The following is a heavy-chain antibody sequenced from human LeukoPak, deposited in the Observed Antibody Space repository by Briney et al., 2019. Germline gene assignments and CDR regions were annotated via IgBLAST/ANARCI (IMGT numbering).Heavy chain of an antibody. J-gene: IGHJ6*02. Sequence: SQTLSLTCTVSGGSISSGGYYWSWIRQHPGKGLEWIGYIYYSGSTYYNPSLKSRVTISVDTSKNQFSLKLSSVTAADTAVYYCARDGLRFLDRRWYYYYGMDVWGQGTTVTVSS. CDR3: ARDGLRFLDRRWYYYYGMDV. D-gene: IGHD3-3*01. CDR2: IYYSGST. V-gene: IGHV4-31*03. CDR1: GGSISSGGYY.